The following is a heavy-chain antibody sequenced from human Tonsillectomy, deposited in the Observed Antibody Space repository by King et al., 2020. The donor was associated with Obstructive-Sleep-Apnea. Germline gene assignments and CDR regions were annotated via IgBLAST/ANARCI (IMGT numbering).Heavy chain of an antibody. D-gene: IGHD3-10*01. J-gene: IGHJ4*02. Sequence: VQLVESGGGLVQPGGSLRLSCAASGFTFSSYWMHWVRQAPGKGLVWVSGINSDGSRTSYADSGKGRFTISRDNAKNTLYLQMNSLRAEDTAVYYCARGGRFREYDYYFDYWGQGTLVTVSS. CDR1: GFTFSSYW. CDR2: INSDGSRT. CDR3: ARGGRFREYDYYFDY. V-gene: IGHV3-74*01.